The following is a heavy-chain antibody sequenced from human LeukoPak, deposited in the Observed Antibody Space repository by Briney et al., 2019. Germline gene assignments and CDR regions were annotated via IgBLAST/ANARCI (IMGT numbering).Heavy chain of an antibody. D-gene: IGHD3-22*01. Sequence: SETLSLTCAVYGGSFSGYYWSWIRQPPGKGLEWIGEINHSGSTNYNPSLKSRVTISVDTSKNQFSLKLSSVTAADTAVYYCATLAYDSSPDLGYWGQGTLVTVSS. CDR1: GGSFSGYY. CDR2: INHSGST. CDR3: ATLAYDSSPDLGY. J-gene: IGHJ4*02. V-gene: IGHV4-34*01.